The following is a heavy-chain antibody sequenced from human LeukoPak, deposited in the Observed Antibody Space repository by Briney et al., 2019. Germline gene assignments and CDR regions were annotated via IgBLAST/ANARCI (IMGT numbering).Heavy chain of an antibody. CDR3: ARTDYGDYASDY. CDR1: GYIFTSYW. J-gene: IGHJ4*02. D-gene: IGHD4-17*01. V-gene: IGHV5-51*01. Sequence: GESLKISCRASGYIFTSYWLGWVRQTPDKGLEWVGIIHPGDSDPRCSPSFQGQVTISADKSISTAYLQWSSLKASDTAMYYCARTDYGDYASDYWGQGTLVTVSS. CDR2: IHPGDSDP.